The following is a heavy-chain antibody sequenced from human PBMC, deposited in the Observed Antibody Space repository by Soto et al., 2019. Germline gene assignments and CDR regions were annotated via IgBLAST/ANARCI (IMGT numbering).Heavy chain of an antibody. J-gene: IGHJ4*02. D-gene: IGHD3-3*01. CDR1: GGTFSSYA. CDR2: IIPIFGTA. V-gene: IGHV1-69*01. CDR3: ALSTKVLRFLEWFY. Sequence: QVQLVQSVAEVKKPGSSVKVSCKASGGTFSSYAISWVRQAPGQGLEWMGGIIPIFGTANYAQKFQGRVTITADESTSTAYMELSSLRSEDTAVYYCALSTKVLRFLEWFYWGQGTLVTVSS.